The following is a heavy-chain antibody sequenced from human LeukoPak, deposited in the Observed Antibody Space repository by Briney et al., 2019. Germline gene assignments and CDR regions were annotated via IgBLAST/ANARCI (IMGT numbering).Heavy chain of an antibody. V-gene: IGHV3-23*01. J-gene: IGHJ3*02. Sequence: QPGGSLRLSCAASGLSFSTYALSWVRQAPGKGLEWVSAISGGGDSTYYADSVKGRFTISRDNSKNTLYLQMNGLRAEDTAVYYCAKDTTGSHLGAFDIWGQGTMVTVSS. CDR1: GLSFSTYA. CDR2: ISGGGDST. CDR3: AKDTTGSHLGAFDI. D-gene: IGHD2/OR15-2a*01.